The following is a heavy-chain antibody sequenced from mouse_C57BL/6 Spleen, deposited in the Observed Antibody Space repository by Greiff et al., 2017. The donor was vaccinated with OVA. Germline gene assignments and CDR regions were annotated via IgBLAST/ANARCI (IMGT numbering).Heavy chain of an antibody. CDR3: ARGGYYGSSYFDY. V-gene: IGHV1-69*01. CDR2: IDPSDSYT. CDR1: GYTFTSYW. D-gene: IGHD1-1*01. J-gene: IGHJ2*01. Sequence: QVHVKQPGAELVMPGASVKLSCKASGYTFTSYWMHWVKQRPGQGLEWIGEIDPSDSYTNYNQKFKGKSTLTVDKSSSTAYMQLSSLTSEDSAVYYCARGGYYGSSYFDYWGQGTTLTVSS.